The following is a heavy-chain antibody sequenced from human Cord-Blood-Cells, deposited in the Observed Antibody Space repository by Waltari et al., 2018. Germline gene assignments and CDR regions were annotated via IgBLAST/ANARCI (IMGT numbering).Heavy chain of an antibody. CDR1: GFTFSSYS. CDR2: ISSSSYI. V-gene: IGHV3-21*01. CDR3: ARDPLGYSSSWYQIDY. Sequence: EVQLVESGGGLVKPGGSLRLSCAASGFTFSSYSMNWVRQAPGKGLEWVSSISSSSYIYYADSVKGRFTISRDNAKNSLYLQMNSLRAEDTAVYYCARDPLGYSSSWYQIDYWGQGTLVTVSS. J-gene: IGHJ4*02. D-gene: IGHD6-13*01.